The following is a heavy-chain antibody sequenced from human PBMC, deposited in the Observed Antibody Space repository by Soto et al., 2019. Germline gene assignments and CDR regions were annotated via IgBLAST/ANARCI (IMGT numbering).Heavy chain of an antibody. CDR3: ARVMDTAMVSGYYGMDV. D-gene: IGHD5-18*01. CDR1: GGSISSSNW. V-gene: IGHV4-4*02. Sequence: PSETLSLTCVVSGGSISSSNWWSWVRQPPGKGLEWIGEIYHSGNTNYNPSLKSRVTISVDKSKNQFSLKLSSVTAADTAVYYCARVMDTAMVSGYYGMDVWGQGTTVTVS. J-gene: IGHJ6*02. CDR2: IYHSGNT.